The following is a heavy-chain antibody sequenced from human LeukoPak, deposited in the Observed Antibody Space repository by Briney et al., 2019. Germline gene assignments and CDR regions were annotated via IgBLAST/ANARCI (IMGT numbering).Heavy chain of an antibody. V-gene: IGHV4-38-2*02. CDR2: IYHSGST. CDR1: GYSISSGYY. D-gene: IGHD6-13*01. J-gene: IGHJ5*02. CDR3: AREYRSSWYLNWFDP. Sequence: SETLSLTCTVSGYSISSGYYWGWIRPPPGKGLEWIGSIYHSGSTYYNPSLKSRVTISIDTSKNQFSLKLSSVTAADTAVYYCAREYRSSWYLNWFDPWGQGTLVTVSS.